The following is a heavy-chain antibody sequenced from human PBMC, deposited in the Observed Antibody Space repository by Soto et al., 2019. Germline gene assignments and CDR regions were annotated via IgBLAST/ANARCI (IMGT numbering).Heavy chain of an antibody. V-gene: IGHV3-23*01. Sequence: EVQLLESGGGLVQPGGSLRLSCAASGFTFNNYAMTWVRQAPGKGLEWVSAISGGGDTTSYADSVKGRFTVSRDGSKNTLDLQMSSLRAEDTALYYCAKGRGGSGSLTPSVDFWCQGTLVTVSS. CDR3: AKGRGGSGSLTPSVDF. CDR2: ISGGGDTT. D-gene: IGHD3-10*01. CDR1: GFTFNNYA. J-gene: IGHJ4*02.